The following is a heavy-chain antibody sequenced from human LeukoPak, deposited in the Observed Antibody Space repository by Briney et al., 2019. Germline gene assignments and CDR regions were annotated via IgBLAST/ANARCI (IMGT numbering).Heavy chain of an antibody. CDR2: IYYSGST. Sequence: PSETLSLTCTVSGGSISSSSYYWGWIRQPPGKGLEWIGSIYYSGSTYYNPSLKSRVTISVDTPKNQFSLKLSSVTAADTAVYYCARRTPRFWSGYYTYYYGSGSSGPFDYWGQGTLVTVSS. J-gene: IGHJ4*02. D-gene: IGHD3-10*01. CDR3: ARRTPRFWSGYYTYYYGSGSSGPFDY. V-gene: IGHV4-39*01. CDR1: GGSISSSSYY.